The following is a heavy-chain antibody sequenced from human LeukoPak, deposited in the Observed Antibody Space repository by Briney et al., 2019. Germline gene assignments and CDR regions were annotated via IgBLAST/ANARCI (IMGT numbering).Heavy chain of an antibody. CDR3: ARDRLGYFDL. CDR2: INPNSGGT. CDR1: GYTFTSYA. J-gene: IGHJ2*01. V-gene: IGHV1-2*02. Sequence: GASVKVSCKASGYTFTSYAMHWVRQAPGQRLEWMGWINPNSGGTNYAQKFQGRVTMTRDTSISTAYMELSRLRSDDTAVYYCARDRLGYFDLWGRGTLVTVSS.